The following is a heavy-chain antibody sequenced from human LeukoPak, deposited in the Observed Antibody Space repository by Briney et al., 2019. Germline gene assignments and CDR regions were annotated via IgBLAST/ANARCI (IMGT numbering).Heavy chain of an antibody. V-gene: IGHV3-30-3*01. CDR1: GFTFSSYA. CDR2: ISYDGSNK. D-gene: IGHD3-22*01. CDR3: ARDAPPISYDSSGYYYQNLDY. Sequence: PGGSLRLSRAASGFTFSSYAMHWLRQAPGKGLEWVAVISYDGSNKYYADSVKGRFTISRDNSKNTLYLQMNNLRAEDTAVYYCARDAPPISYDSSGYYYQNLDYWGQGTLVTVSS. J-gene: IGHJ4*02.